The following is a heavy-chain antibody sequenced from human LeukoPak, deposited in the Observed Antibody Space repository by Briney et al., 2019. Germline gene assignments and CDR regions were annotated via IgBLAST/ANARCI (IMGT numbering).Heavy chain of an antibody. CDR1: GGTFSSYA. Sequence: ASVKVSCKASGGTFSSYAISWVRQAPGQGLEWMGRIIPILGIANYAQKFQGRVTITADKSTSTAYMELSSLRSEDTAVYYCARGGGDYGDKYFQHWGQGTLVTVSS. D-gene: IGHD4-17*01. CDR3: ARGGGDYGDKYFQH. CDR2: IIPILGIA. J-gene: IGHJ1*01. V-gene: IGHV1-69*04.